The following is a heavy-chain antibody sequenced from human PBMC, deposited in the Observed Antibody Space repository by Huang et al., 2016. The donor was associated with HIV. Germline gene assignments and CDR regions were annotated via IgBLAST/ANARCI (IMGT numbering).Heavy chain of an antibody. Sequence: QVRLEQWGKGSLKPSETLSLTCAVYGASFSDYFSSWVRQSPDKRRDWIGEVKPGRPTNYNPSLNGRVVLSVDTPKNQFSLTLRAMSAADAAIYYCARLPTPSYYDTWSLSPVEEDFFYFNLDLWGRGTPVVVS. V-gene: IGHV4-34*02. J-gene: IGHJ6*03. CDR1: GASFSDYF. D-gene: IGHD3-16*01. CDR2: VKPGRPT. CDR3: ARLPTPSYYDTWSLSPVEEDFFYFNLDL.